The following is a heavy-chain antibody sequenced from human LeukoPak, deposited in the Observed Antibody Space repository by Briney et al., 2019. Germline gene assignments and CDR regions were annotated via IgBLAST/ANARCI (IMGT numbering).Heavy chain of an antibody. CDR3: AREAYSGSYPRAFDI. D-gene: IGHD1-26*01. CDR1: GFIFNHHA. V-gene: IGHV3-53*04. CDR2: IYSGGST. Sequence: SGGSLRLSCAASGFIFNHHAMSWVRQAPGKGLEWVSVIYSGGSTYYADSVKGRFTISRHNSKNTLYLQMNSLRAEDTAVYYCAREAYSGSYPRAFDIWGQGTMVTVSS. J-gene: IGHJ3*02.